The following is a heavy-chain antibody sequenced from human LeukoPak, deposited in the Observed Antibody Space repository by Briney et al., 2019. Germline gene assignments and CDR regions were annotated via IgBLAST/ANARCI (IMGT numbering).Heavy chain of an antibody. V-gene: IGHV5-51*01. D-gene: IGHD5-18*01. CDR2: IYPGDSDT. CDR3: ARPQTAMDPGDWYFDL. Sequence: RGESLKISCNSSGYIYTSYWIGWVRQMPGKGLEWMGIIYPGDSDTRYSPSFQGQVTISADKSISTAYLQWSSLKASDTAMYYCARPQTAMDPGDWYFDLWGRGTLVTVSS. CDR1: GYIYTSYW. J-gene: IGHJ2*01.